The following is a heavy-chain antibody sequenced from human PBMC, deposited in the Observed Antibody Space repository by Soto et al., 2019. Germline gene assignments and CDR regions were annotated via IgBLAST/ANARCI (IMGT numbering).Heavy chain of an antibody. D-gene: IGHD5-12*01. Sequence: QVQLVESGGGVVQPGRSRRLSCAASGFTFSSYGMHWVRQAPGKGLEWVAVISYDGSNKYYADSVKGRFTISRDNSKNTLYLQMNSLRAEDTAVYYCAKDMGERWLQFGAFDIWGQGTMVTVSS. CDR3: AKDMGERWLQFGAFDI. V-gene: IGHV3-30*18. J-gene: IGHJ3*02. CDR1: GFTFSSYG. CDR2: ISYDGSNK.